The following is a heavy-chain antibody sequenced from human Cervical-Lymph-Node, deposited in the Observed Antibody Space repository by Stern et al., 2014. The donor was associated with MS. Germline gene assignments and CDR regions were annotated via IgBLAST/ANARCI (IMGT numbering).Heavy chain of an antibody. J-gene: IGHJ4*02. CDR2: IIPIFGTA. Sequence: QLVQSGAEVKKPGSSVKVSCKASGGTFSSYAISWVRQAPGQGLEWMGGIIPIFGTANYAQKCQGRVTIAADESTSTAYMELSSLRSEDTAVYYCARAKIYYYGSGSYFHFDYWGQGTLVTVSS. V-gene: IGHV1-69*01. CDR1: GGTFSSYA. CDR3: ARAKIYYYGSGSYFHFDY. D-gene: IGHD3-10*01.